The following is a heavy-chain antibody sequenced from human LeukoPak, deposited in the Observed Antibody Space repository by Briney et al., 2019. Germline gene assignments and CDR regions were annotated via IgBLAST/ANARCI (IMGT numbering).Heavy chain of an antibody. Sequence: PSQTLSLTCPVSGGSITSGDYYWSCIRQPPGKGLEWIGYIYYSGSTYYNPSLKSRVTISVDTSKNQFSLKLSSVTAADTAVYYCARANYDFWSGYYFWFDPWGQGTLVTVSS. CDR3: ARANYDFWSGYYFWFDP. CDR1: GGSITSGDYY. V-gene: IGHV4-30-4*08. CDR2: IYYSGST. D-gene: IGHD3-3*01. J-gene: IGHJ5*02.